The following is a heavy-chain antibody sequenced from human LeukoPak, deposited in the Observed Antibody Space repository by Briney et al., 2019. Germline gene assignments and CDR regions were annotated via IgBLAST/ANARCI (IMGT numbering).Heavy chain of an antibody. D-gene: IGHD3-22*01. Sequence: SETLSLTCTVSGDSISSTNYYWSWIRQPPGKGLEWIGYIYYSGSTNYNPSLKSRVTISVDTSKNQFSLKLSSVTAADTAVYYCAGTYYYDSSGYYHYSLWGQGTLVTVSS. CDR2: IYYSGST. J-gene: IGHJ4*02. CDR3: AGTYYYDSSGYYHYSL. CDR1: GDSISSTNYY. V-gene: IGHV4-61*01.